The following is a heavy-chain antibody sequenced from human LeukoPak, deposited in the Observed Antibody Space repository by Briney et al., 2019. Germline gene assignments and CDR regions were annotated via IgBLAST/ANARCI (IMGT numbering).Heavy chain of an antibody. CDR1: GYSISSGYY. CDR2: IYHCGST. Sequence: PSETLSLTCTVSGYSISSGYYWGWIRQPPGKGLEWIGSIYHCGSTYYNPSLKSRVTISVDTSKNQFSLKLSSVTAADTAVYYCARGRITIFGVVRRGAFDIWGQGTMVTVSS. D-gene: IGHD3-3*01. CDR3: ARGRITIFGVVRRGAFDI. V-gene: IGHV4-38-2*02. J-gene: IGHJ3*02.